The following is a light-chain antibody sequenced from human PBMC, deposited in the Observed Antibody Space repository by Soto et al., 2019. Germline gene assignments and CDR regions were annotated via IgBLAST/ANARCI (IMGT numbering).Light chain of an antibody. V-gene: IGKV1-12*01. CDR3: QQANSFPLT. Sequence: DMQMTQSPSSVSASVGDRVTITCRASQGINNWLAWYQQKPGKAPELLIYAVSYLQSGVPSRFSGSGSGTDFTLTISSLQPEDFATYYCQQANSFPLTFGGGTKVDIK. J-gene: IGKJ4*01. CDR2: AVS. CDR1: QGINNW.